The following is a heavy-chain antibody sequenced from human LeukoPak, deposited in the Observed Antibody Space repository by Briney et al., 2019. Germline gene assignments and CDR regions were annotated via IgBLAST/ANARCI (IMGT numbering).Heavy chain of an antibody. D-gene: IGHD2-2*01. CDR1: GFTFSDYY. J-gene: IGHJ4*02. CDR3: ARQDIVVVPAAIAFYFDY. V-gene: IGHV3-11*01. Sequence: PGGSLRLSCAASGFTFSDYYMSGIRQAPGKGLEWGSYITSSCSTIYYADSVKGRFTISRDNAKNSLYLQMNSLRAEDTAVYYCARQDIVVVPAAIAFYFDYWGQGTLVTVSS. CDR2: ITSSCSTI.